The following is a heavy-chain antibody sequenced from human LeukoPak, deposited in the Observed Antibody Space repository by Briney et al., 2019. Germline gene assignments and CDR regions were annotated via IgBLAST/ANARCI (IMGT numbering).Heavy chain of an antibody. CDR2: IYPGDSDS. V-gene: IGHV5-51*01. J-gene: IGHJ4*02. CDR1: GYSFTNYW. Sequence: GESLKISCKGSGYSFTNYWIGWVRQMPGKGLEWMGIIYPGDSDSRYSPSFQGQVTMSADKSISTAYLQWSTLKASDTAMYCCARHKGERDGHSPQGNFDYWGQGTLVTVSS. D-gene: IGHD5-24*01. CDR3: ARHKGERDGHSPQGNFDY.